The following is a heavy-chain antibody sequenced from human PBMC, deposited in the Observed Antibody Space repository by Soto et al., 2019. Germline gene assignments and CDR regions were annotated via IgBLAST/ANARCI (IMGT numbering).Heavy chain of an antibody. CDR2: INPSGGST. D-gene: IGHD4-17*01. CDR3: ARDLGPEYGEYPLDY. V-gene: IGHV1-46*03. Sequence: ASVKVSCKASGYTFTSYYMHWVRQAPGQGLEWMGIINPSGGSTSYAQKFQGRVTMTRDTSTSTVYMELSSLRSEDTAVYYCARDLGPEYGEYPLDYWGQGILVTVS. CDR1: GYTFTSYY. J-gene: IGHJ4*02.